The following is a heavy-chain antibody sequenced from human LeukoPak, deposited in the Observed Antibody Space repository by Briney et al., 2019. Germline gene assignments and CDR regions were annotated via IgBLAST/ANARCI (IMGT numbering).Heavy chain of an antibody. J-gene: IGHJ4*02. CDR3: AKDIKSGSYFGPFDY. CDR2: ISWDGGST. Sequence: GGSLRLSCAASGFTFDDYTMYWVRQAPGKGLEWVSLISWDGGSTYYADSVKGRFTISRGNSKNSLYLQMNSLRTEDTALYYCAKDIKSGSYFGPFDYWGQGTLVTVSS. V-gene: IGHV3-43*01. CDR1: GFTFDDYT. D-gene: IGHD1-26*01.